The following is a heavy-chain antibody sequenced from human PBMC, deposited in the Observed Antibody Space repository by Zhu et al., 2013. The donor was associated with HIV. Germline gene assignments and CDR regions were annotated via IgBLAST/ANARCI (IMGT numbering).Heavy chain of an antibody. Sequence: VQLVQSGAEVKKPGSSVKVSCKASGGTFSSYAISWVRQAPGQGLEWMGWINPNSGGTNYAQKFQGWVTMTRDTSISTAYMELSRLRSDDTAVYYCAREAGLGLTGIFVAWGQGTLVTVSS. J-gene: IGHJ5*02. CDR2: INPNSGGT. CDR1: GGTFSSYA. CDR3: AREAGLGLTGIFVA. D-gene: IGHD1-20*01. V-gene: IGHV1-2*04.